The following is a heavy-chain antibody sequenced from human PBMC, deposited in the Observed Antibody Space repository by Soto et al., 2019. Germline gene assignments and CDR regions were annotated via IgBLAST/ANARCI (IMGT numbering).Heavy chain of an antibody. J-gene: IGHJ4*02. CDR3: ARILRYRGNYLGY. V-gene: IGHV1-8*01. CDR2: MNPNSGNT. CDR1: GYTFTSYD. Sequence: QVQLVQSGAEVKKPGASVKVSCKASGYTFTSYDINWVRQATGQGLEWMGWMNPNSGNTGYAQKVHGRVTMTRNTSISTAYMERSSLRSEDTAVYYCARILRYRGNYLGYWGQGTLVTVSS. D-gene: IGHD2-15*01.